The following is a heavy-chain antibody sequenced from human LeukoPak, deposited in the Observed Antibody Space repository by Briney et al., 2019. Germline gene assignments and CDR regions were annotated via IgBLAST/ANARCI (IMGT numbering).Heavy chain of an antibody. Sequence: ASVKVSCKASGYTFTSYGISWVRQAPGQGLEWMGWISAYNGNTNYAQKLQGRVTMTTDTSTSTAYMELWSLRSDDTAVYYCAITYYYDSSGYYQHYYYYYGMDVWGQGTTVTVSS. CDR2: ISAYNGNT. CDR3: AITYYYDSSGYYQHYYYYYGMDV. CDR1: GYTFTSYG. D-gene: IGHD3-22*01. V-gene: IGHV1-18*01. J-gene: IGHJ6*02.